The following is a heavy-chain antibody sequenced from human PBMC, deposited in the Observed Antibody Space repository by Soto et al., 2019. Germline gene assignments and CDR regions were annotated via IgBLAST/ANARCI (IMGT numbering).Heavy chain of an antibody. J-gene: IGHJ6*02. V-gene: IGHV3-53*02. CDR2: IYSGGST. Sequence: EVQLVETGGGLIQPGGSLRLSCAASGFTVSSNYMSWVRQAPGKGLEWVSVIYSGGSTYYADSVKGRFTISRDNSKNTLYLQMNSLRAEDTAVYYCAREGYCSGGSCYYYDGMDVWGQGTTVTVSS. CDR3: AREGYCSGGSCYYYDGMDV. D-gene: IGHD2-15*01. CDR1: GFTVSSNY.